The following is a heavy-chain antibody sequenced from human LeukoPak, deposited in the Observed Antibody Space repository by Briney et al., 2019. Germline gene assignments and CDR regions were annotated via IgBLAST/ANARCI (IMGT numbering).Heavy chain of an antibody. CDR3: AREEIQLWTNDY. V-gene: IGHV4-39*07. CDR1: GGSISSNNHY. J-gene: IGHJ4*02. Sequence: SETLSLTCTVSGGSISSNNHYWGWIRQPPGKGLEWIGSIYYSGTTFYRPSLITRATISLDTSKNQFSLKLRFVTAADTAVYYCAREEIQLWTNDYWGQGTLVTVSS. CDR2: IYYSGTT. D-gene: IGHD5-18*01.